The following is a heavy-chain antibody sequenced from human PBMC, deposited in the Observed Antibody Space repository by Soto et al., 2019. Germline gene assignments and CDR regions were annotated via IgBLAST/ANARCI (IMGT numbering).Heavy chain of an antibody. J-gene: IGHJ6*02. V-gene: IGHV4-31*03. CDR2: IYYSGST. Sequence: PSETLSLTCTVSGGSISSGGYYWSWIRQHPGKGLEWIGYIYYSGSTYYNPSLKSRVTISVDTSKNQFSLKLSSVTAADTAVYYCARGPAGSSLNYYYYGMDVWGQGTTVTVSS. CDR1: GGSISSGGYY. CDR3: ARGPAGSSLNYYYYGMDV. D-gene: IGHD2-2*01.